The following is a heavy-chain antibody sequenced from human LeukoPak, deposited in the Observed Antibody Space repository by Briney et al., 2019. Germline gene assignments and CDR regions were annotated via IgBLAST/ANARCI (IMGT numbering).Heavy chain of an antibody. J-gene: IGHJ6*03. CDR3: ARQASDYFYYYMDV. Sequence: SETLSLTCTVTGGSISSSSYYWAWIRQPPGKGMEWIGSIYYSGTTYYNPSLESRVTISEDTFKNQFSLMLRSVTAADTAVYFCARQASDYFYYYMDVWGKGTTVTVSS. CDR2: IYYSGTT. V-gene: IGHV4-39*01. CDR1: GGSISSSSYY.